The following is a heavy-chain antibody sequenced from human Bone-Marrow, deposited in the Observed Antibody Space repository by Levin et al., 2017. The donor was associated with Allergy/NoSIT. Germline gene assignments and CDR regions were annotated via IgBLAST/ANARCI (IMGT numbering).Heavy chain of an antibody. CDR1: EDTLTELS. D-gene: IGHD3-3*01. J-gene: IGHJ4*02. Sequence: GASVKVSCKVSEDTLTELSVHWERQAPGKGLEWMGGFDPEQGEIIYAQKFQGRVTLTEDTSTDTAYMELTSLRSEDTAVYYCATKARYLEWFLSGWGQGTLVTVSS. CDR3: ATKARYLEWFLSG. V-gene: IGHV1-24*01. CDR2: FDPEQGEI.